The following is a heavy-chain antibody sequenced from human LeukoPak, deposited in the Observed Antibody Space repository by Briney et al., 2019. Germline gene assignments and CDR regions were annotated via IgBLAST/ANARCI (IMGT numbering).Heavy chain of an antibody. D-gene: IGHD3-3*01. CDR3: ARDGWSGYYYYGMDV. CDR1: GFIFSIYN. Sequence: GGSLRLSCAASGFIFSIYNMNWVRQAPGKGLEWVSSVNTRSSSSYYADSVKGRFTISRDNAKNTLYLQMNSLRAEDTAVYYCARDGWSGYYYYGMDVWGQGTTVTVSS. V-gene: IGHV3-21*01. CDR2: VNTRSSSS. J-gene: IGHJ6*02.